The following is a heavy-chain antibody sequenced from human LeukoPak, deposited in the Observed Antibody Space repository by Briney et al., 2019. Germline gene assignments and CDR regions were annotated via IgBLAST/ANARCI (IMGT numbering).Heavy chain of an antibody. J-gene: IGHJ3*02. V-gene: IGHV3-64*01. Sequence: GGSLRLSCGASGFTFSSYAMHWVRQAPGKGLEYVLAISSSGSSTFYAISVKGRFTISRDNSKNTLYLQMGSLRAEDMAVYYCARRPQGAYDIWGQGTMVTVSS. CDR1: GFTFSSYA. CDR3: ARRPQGAYDI. CDR2: ISSSGSST.